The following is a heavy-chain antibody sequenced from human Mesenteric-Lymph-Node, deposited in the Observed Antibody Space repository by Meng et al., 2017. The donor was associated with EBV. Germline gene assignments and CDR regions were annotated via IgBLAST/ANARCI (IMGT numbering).Heavy chain of an antibody. J-gene: IGHJ5*02. CDR3: AKVDGSGRTNWFDP. V-gene: IGHV4-34*02. CDR2: INHRGGT. D-gene: IGHD3-10*01. CDR1: GGSFIGYY. Sequence: VQLQQWGAGLLKPSETLTLTCGVSGGSFIGYYWSCIRQSPGKGLEWIGDINHRGGTNYNPSLKSRVTISLDTSKSQFSLKLSSVAAADTAVYYCAKVDGSGRTNWFDPWGQGTLVTVSS.